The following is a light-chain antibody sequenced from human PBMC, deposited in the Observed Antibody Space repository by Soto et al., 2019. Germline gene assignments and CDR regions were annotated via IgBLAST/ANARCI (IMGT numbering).Light chain of an antibody. CDR2: AAS. V-gene: IGKV1-27*01. J-gene: IGKJ3*01. Sequence: DIQMTQSPSSLSASVGDRVTITCRASQGISNLAWYQQKPGKVPKLLIYAASTLQSGVPSRFSGSGSGTDFTLTSSSLQPEDVATYYCQKYNSAPLTFGPGTKVDNK. CDR1: QGISN. CDR3: QKYNSAPLT.